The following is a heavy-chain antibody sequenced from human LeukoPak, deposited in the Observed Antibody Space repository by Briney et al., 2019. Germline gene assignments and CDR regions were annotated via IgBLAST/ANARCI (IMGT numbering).Heavy chain of an antibody. V-gene: IGHV1-18*01. CDR1: GYTFTSYG. Sequence: ASVKVSCKASGYTFTSYGISWVRQAPGQGLEWMGWISAYNGNTNYAQMLQGRVTMTTDTSTSTAYMELRSLRSDDTAVYYCARDGRYSSSWYVYYYGMDVWGQGTTVTVSS. D-gene: IGHD6-13*01. J-gene: IGHJ6*02. CDR3: ARDGRYSSSWYVYYYGMDV. CDR2: ISAYNGNT.